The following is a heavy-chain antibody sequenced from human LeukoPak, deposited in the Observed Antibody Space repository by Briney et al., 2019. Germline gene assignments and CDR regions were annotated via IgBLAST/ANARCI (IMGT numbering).Heavy chain of an antibody. Sequence: GGSLRLSCAASGFSFSSYWMSWVRQAPGKGLEWVAIIKQDGSERYYVDSVKGRLTISRDNAKNSLSLQMNSLRAEDTAVYYCARGSARLDSRDGYPDYWGQGTLVTGSS. CDR1: GFSFSSYW. CDR2: IKQDGSER. V-gene: IGHV3-7*01. CDR3: ARGSARLDSRDGYPDY. D-gene: IGHD5-24*01. J-gene: IGHJ4*02.